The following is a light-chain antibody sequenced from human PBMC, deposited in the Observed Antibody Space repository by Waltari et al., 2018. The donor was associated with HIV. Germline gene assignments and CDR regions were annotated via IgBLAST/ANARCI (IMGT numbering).Light chain of an antibody. CDR1: QSVSSGY. V-gene: IGKV3-20*01. CDR2: GAS. Sequence: EIVLTQSPGTRSFSPGERATLSCRASQSVSSGYLAWYQQKPGQAPRLLIYGASSRATGIPDRFSGSGSGTDFTLTISRLEPEDFAVYYCQQYGSSPLYTFGQGTKLEIK. J-gene: IGKJ2*01. CDR3: QQYGSSPLYT.